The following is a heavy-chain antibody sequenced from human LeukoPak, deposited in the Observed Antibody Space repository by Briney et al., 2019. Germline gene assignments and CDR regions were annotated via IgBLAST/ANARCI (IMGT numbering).Heavy chain of an antibody. Sequence: PSATLPLTCTVSGGSISSYYWSWIRQPAGKGLEWIGRIYTSGSTNYNPSLKSRVTMSVDTSKNQFSLKLNSVTAADTAVYYCARIYYSRFDPWGQGTLVTVSS. CDR1: GGSISSYY. CDR3: ARIYYSRFDP. CDR2: IYTSGST. V-gene: IGHV4-4*07. J-gene: IGHJ5*02. D-gene: IGHD3-10*01.